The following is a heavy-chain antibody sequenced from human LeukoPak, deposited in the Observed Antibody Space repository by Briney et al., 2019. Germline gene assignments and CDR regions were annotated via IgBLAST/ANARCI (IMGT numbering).Heavy chain of an antibody. D-gene: IGHD6-13*01. CDR1: GGTFSSYA. Sequence: SVKVSCKASGGTFSSYAISWVRQAPGQGLEWMGGIIPIFGTANYAQKFQGRVTITADKSTSTAYMELSSLRSEDTAVYYCAREDQQQLVLAVGWFDPWGQGTLVTASS. V-gene: IGHV1-69*06. CDR2: IIPIFGTA. CDR3: AREDQQQLVLAVGWFDP. J-gene: IGHJ5*02.